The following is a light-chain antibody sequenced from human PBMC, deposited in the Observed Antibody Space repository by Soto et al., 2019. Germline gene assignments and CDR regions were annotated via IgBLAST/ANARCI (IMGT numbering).Light chain of an antibody. V-gene: IGKV3-20*01. J-gene: IGKJ1*01. CDR3: LKYGSSPGWT. CDR2: GAS. Sequence: EIVLTQSPGTLSLSPGERATLSCRASQSVSSSYLAWYQQKPGQAPRLLIYGASSRATGIPDRFSGSGSGTDFTLTIGRLDPEDFAVYYCLKYGSSPGWTFGQGTKVDIK. CDR1: QSVSSSY.